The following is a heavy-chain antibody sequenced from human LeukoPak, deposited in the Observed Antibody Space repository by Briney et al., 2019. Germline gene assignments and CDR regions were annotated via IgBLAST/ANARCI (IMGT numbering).Heavy chain of an antibody. D-gene: IGHD3-22*01. J-gene: IGHJ4*02. CDR1: GGSISSGYY. CDR3: ARVGDSSGFRGDY. Sequence: NPSETLSLTCTVSGGSISSGYYWGWIRQPPGKGLEWIGSIYHSGSTYYNPSLKSRVTISVDTSKNQFSLKLSSVTAADTAVYYCARVGDSSGFRGDYWGQGTLVTVSS. CDR2: IYHSGST. V-gene: IGHV4-38-2*02.